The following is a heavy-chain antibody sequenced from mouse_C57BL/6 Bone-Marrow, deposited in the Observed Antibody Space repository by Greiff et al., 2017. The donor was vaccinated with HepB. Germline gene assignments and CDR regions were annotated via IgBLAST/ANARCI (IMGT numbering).Heavy chain of an antibody. J-gene: IGHJ4*01. CDR3: ARGFYAIDD. CDR1: GYTFTSYW. CDR2: ISPSGSYT. V-gene: IGHV1-69*01. Sequence: VQLQQPGAELVKPGASVKLSCTASGYTFTSYWMPWVNQRPGQGLEWIGTISPSGSYTNYNDKFKGKSTLTVDKASSTPYMQLSRLTSEDSAVYYCARGFYAIDDWGTGITVTVSS.